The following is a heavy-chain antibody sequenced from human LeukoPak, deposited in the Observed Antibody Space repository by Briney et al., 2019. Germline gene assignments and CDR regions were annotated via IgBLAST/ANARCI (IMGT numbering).Heavy chain of an antibody. CDR2: ISSSSSTI. CDR1: GFTFSSYS. CDR3: ARGVVVVVAATYNWFDP. V-gene: IGHV3-48*01. J-gene: IGHJ5*02. Sequence: GSLRLSCAASGFTFSSYSMNWVRQAPGKGLEWVSYISSSSSTIYYADSVRGRLTISRDNAKNSLYLQMNSLRAEDTAVYYCARGVVVVVAATYNWFDPWGQGTLVTVSS. D-gene: IGHD2-15*01.